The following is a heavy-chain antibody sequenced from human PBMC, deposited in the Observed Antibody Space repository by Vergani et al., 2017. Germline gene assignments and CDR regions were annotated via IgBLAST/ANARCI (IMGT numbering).Heavy chain of an antibody. CDR3: ARGASGDYVSSVDY. D-gene: IGHD4-17*01. V-gene: IGHV3-30-3*01. Sequence: QVQLVESGGGVVQPGRSLRLSCAASGFTFSSYAMHWVRQAPGKGLEWVAVISYDGSNKYYADSVKGRFTISRDNSKNTLYLQMNSLRAEDTAVYYCARGASGDYVSSVDYWGQGTVVTVSS. CDR2: ISYDGSNK. J-gene: IGHJ4*02. CDR1: GFTFSSYA.